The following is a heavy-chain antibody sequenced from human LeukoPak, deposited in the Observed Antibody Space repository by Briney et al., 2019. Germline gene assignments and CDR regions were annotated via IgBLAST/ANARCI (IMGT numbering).Heavy chain of an antibody. CDR1: GLTFSDHY. D-gene: IGHD4-23*01. CDR2: ISSTGSSM. V-gene: IGHV3-11*04. Sequence: GGSLRLSCAASGLTFSDHYMNWIRQAPGKGLEWVSYISSTGSSMYYADSVKGRFTISRDNAKNSLYLQMNSLRTEDTAVYYCARKTYGGNSWYFDYWGQGTLVTVSS. J-gene: IGHJ4*02. CDR3: ARKTYGGNSWYFDY.